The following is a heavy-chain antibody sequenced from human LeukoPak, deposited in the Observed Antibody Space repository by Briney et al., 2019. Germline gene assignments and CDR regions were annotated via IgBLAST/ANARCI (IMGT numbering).Heavy chain of an antibody. CDR3: AADGRGRASGSYYINDAFDI. Sequence: GASVKVSCKASGYTFTSYGISWVRQAPGQGLEWMGWISAYNGNTNYAQKFQERVTITRDMSTSTAYMELSSLRSEDTAVYYCAADGRGRASGSYYINDAFDIWGQGTMVTVSS. CDR2: ISAYNGNT. J-gene: IGHJ3*02. D-gene: IGHD3-10*01. CDR1: GYTFTSYG. V-gene: IGHV1-18*01.